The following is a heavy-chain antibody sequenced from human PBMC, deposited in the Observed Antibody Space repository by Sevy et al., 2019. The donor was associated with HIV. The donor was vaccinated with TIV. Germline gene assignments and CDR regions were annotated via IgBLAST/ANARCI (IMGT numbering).Heavy chain of an antibody. CDR3: AKVDGYTSGPPL. Sequence: GGSLRLSCAASGFAFSNYAMTWVRQAPGKGLEWVSVISGGGTSTYYADSVKGRFTISRDNSKNTLFLQMNSLRAEDTAVYYCAKVDGYTSGPPLWGQGTMVTVSS. J-gene: IGHJ3*01. D-gene: IGHD5-18*01. CDR1: GFAFSNYA. V-gene: IGHV3-23*01. CDR2: ISGGGTST.